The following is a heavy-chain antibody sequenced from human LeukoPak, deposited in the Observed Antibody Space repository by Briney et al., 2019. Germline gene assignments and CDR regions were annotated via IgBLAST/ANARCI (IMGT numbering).Heavy chain of an antibody. V-gene: IGHV1-18*01. CDR3: ARGHDFWSGKSDYYFDY. J-gene: IGHJ4*02. CDR1: GGTFSSYA. CDR2: ISAYNGNT. D-gene: IGHD3-3*01. Sequence: ASVKVSCKASGGTFSSYAISWVRQAPGQGLEWMGWISAYNGNTNYAQKLQGRVTMTTDTSTSTAYMELRSLRSDDTAVYYCARGHDFWSGKSDYYFDYWGQGTLVTVSS.